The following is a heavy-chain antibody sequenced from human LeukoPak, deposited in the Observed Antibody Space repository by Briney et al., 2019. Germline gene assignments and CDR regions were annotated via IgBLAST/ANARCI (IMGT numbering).Heavy chain of an antibody. Sequence: KTGGSLRLSCAASGYTFSGFSVNWVRQAPGKGLEWVSSISVRSNYRYYADSVRGRFTISRDDARDSLFLQMNSLRAEDTAVYFCVRLRRNNDRSGYYYYYDYWGQGTLVTVSS. CDR2: ISVRSNYR. CDR3: VRLRRNNDRSGYYYYYDY. J-gene: IGHJ4*02. CDR1: GYTFSGFS. V-gene: IGHV3-21*01. D-gene: IGHD3-22*01.